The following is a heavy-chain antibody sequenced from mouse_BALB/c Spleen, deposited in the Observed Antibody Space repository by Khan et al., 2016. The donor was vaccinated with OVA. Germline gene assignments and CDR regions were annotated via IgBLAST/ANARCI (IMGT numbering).Heavy chain of an antibody. CDR1: GFTFRDYY. CDR3: VRHGYGKGDAMDY. V-gene: IGHV5-12*02. D-gene: IGHD2-10*02. CDR2: ISNGGGST. J-gene: IGHJ4*01. Sequence: EVELVESGGGLVQPGGSLKLSCATSGFTFRDYYMYWVRQTPEKRLEWVAYISNGGGSTYYPDTVKGRFTISRDNAKNTLYLQMSRLKSEDTAMYYCVRHGYGKGDAMDYWGQGTSVTVSS.